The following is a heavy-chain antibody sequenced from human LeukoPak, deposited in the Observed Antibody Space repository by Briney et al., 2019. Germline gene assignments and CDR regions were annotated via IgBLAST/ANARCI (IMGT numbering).Heavy chain of an antibody. J-gene: IGHJ4*02. CDR1: GFTFSNHF. Sequence: GGSLRLSCAASGFTFSNHFLDWVRQAPGKGLEWAGSTRNKANSYITEYAASVKGRFTISRDDSKNSLYLQMSSLKTDDTAMYYCASIRGTFGYWGQGTLVTVSS. V-gene: IGHV3-72*01. CDR3: ASIRGTFGY. D-gene: IGHD1-26*01. CDR2: TRNKANSYIT.